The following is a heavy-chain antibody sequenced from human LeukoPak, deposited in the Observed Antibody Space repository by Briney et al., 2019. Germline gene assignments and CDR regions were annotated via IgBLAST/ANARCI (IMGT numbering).Heavy chain of an antibody. CDR2: ISGSGGST. J-gene: IGHJ4*02. Sequence: GGSLRLSCAASGLTFSSYAMSWVRQAPGKGLEWVSAISGSGGSTYYADSVKGRFTISRDNSKNTLYLQMNSLRAEDTAVYYCAKALSSAWLFSPFDYWGQGTLVTVSS. V-gene: IGHV3-23*01. D-gene: IGHD3-22*01. CDR3: AKALSSAWLFSPFDY. CDR1: GLTFSSYA.